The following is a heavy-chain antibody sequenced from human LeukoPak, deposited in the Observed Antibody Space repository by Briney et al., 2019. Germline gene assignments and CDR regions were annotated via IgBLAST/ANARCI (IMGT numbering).Heavy chain of an antibody. D-gene: IGHD2-15*01. V-gene: IGHV3-74*01. Sequence: GGSLRLSCAASGFTFSSYWMHWVRHAPGKGLVWVSRINSDGSSTSYADSVKGRFTISRDNAKNTLYLQMNSLRAEDTAVYYCARVVAATLPDYWGQGTLVTVSS. CDR3: ARVVAATLPDY. CDR1: GFTFSSYW. J-gene: IGHJ4*02. CDR2: INSDGSST.